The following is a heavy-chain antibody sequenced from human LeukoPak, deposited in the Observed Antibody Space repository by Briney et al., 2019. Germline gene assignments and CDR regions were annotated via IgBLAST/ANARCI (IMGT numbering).Heavy chain of an antibody. D-gene: IGHD6-25*01. V-gene: IGHV3-66*01. J-gene: IGHJ4*02. CDR3: ARDPSAVAANTYG. CDR1: GFTVSNNY. Sequence: PGGSLRLSCAASGFTVSNNYMNWVRQAPGKGLAWVSLIYSGGTTYYADSVKGRFTISRDHSKNTLYLQMNSLRAEDTAVYYCARDPSAVAANTYGWGQGTLVTVSS. CDR2: IYSGGTT.